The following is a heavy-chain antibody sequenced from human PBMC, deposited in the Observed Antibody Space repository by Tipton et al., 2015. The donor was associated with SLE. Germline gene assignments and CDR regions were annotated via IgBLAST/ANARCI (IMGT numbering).Heavy chain of an antibody. V-gene: IGHV4-59*02. CDR2: VFYTGIA. D-gene: IGHD5-12*01. Sequence: TLSLTCSVSGGSVGSYFWGWIRQPPGKGLEWIGCVFYTGIANYNPSLQSRVTMSVDRSKNQFSLKLNSVTAADTAVYYCARDLGGYSGYAGATHHDAFDIWGQGTMVAVSS. J-gene: IGHJ3*02. CDR3: ARDLGGYSGYAGATHHDAFDI. CDR1: GGSVGSYF.